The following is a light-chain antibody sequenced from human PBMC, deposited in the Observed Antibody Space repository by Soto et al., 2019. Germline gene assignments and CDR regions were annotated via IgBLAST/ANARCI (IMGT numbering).Light chain of an antibody. CDR2: GAS. CDR3: QHYHTS. J-gene: IGKJ4*01. V-gene: IGKV3-20*01. Sequence: EIVLTQSPGTLSLSPGGRATLSCRASQGVSSSYLAWYQQKPGQPPRLLIYGASSRATGIPERFSGSGSGTDFTLTITRLEPENFAVYYCQHYHTSFGGGTKVEIK. CDR1: QGVSSSY.